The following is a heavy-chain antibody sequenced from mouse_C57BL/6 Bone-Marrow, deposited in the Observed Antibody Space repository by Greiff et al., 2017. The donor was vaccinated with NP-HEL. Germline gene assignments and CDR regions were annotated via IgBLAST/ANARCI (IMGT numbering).Heavy chain of an antibody. CDR2: IHPSDSYT. CDR3: ALSYAMDY. J-gene: IGHJ4*01. V-gene: IGHV1-59*01. CDR1: GYTFTSYW. Sequence: VQLQQPGAELVRPGTSVKLSCKASGYTFTSYWMHWVKQRPGQGLEWIGVIHPSDSYTNYNQKFKGKATLTVDTSSSTAYMQLSSLTSEDSAVYYCALSYAMDYWGQGTSVTVSS.